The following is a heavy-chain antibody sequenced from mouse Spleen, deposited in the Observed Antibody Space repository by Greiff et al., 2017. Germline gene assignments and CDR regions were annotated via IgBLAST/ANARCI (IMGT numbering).Heavy chain of an antibody. V-gene: IGHV1-18*01. D-gene: IGHD2-1*01. Sequence: EVKVVESGPELVKPGASMKISCKASGYSFTGYTMNWVKQSHGKNLEWIGLINPYNGGTSYNQKFKGKATLTVDKSSSTAYMELLSLTSEDSAVYYCASPGLYGNYVAYWGQGTLVTVSA. CDR2: INPYNGGT. CDR1: GYSFTGYT. CDR3: ASPGLYGNYVAY. J-gene: IGHJ3*01.